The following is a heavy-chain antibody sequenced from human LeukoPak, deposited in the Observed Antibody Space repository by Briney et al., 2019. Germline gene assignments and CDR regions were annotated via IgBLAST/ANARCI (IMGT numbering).Heavy chain of an antibody. CDR2: ISHDGSKK. CDR3: ARDPFPVSASSPAY. J-gene: IGHJ4*02. Sequence: PGGSLRLSCAASEFTFSTYGMHWVRQAPGKGLEWVALISHDGSKKYYADSVKGRFTISGDNSKNTLFLQMNSLRGEDTAVYYCARDPFPVSASSPAYWGQGTLVTVSS. D-gene: IGHD1-26*01. CDR1: EFTFSTYG. V-gene: IGHV3-30*03.